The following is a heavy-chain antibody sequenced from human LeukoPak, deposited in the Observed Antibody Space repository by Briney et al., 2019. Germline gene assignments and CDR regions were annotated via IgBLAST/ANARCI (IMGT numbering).Heavy chain of an antibody. Sequence: PPQTLSLTCTVAAGSISSNYCSWIRPLPGKGLGWIGYIYYSGSTNYNPSFTRRVTISVDTSKKQFSLKLSSVTAADTAVYYCARGYSSSSGRPDYWGQGTLVTVSS. D-gene: IGHD6-6*01. CDR2: IYYSGST. CDR1: AGSISSNY. CDR3: ARGYSSSSGRPDY. J-gene: IGHJ4*02. V-gene: IGHV4-59*08.